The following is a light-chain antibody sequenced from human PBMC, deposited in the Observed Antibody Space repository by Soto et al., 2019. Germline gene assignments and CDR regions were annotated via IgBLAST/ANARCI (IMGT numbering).Light chain of an antibody. V-gene: IGKV1-27*01. J-gene: IGKJ4*02. CDR2: AAS. CDR3: QHYNSAPLT. CDR1: QGITYY. Sequence: DIQMTQSPSSLSASVGDRVTITCRASQGITYYLAWYQQKPGKVPKLLIYAASTLQSGLPSRFSGGGSGADFTLTIISLQPEDVATYYCQHYNSAPLTFGGGTKVEIK.